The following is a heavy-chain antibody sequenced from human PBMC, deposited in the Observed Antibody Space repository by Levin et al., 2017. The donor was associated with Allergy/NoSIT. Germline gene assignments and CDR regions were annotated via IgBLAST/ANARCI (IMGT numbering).Heavy chain of an antibody. CDR2: ITGSGAST. D-gene: IGHD3-10*01. CDR1: GFTFSTYA. V-gene: IGHV3-23*01. CDR3: AKSRRLYGSGSYYND. J-gene: IGHJ4*02. Sequence: GESLKISCAASGFTFSTYAMGWVRQAPGKGLEWVSAITGSGASTYYADSVKGRFTISRDNSKNTLYLQMSSLRADDTAVYYCAKSRRLYGSGSYYNDWGQGTLVTVSS.